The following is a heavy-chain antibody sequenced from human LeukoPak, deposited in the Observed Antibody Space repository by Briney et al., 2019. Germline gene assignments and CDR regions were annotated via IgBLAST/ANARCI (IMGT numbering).Heavy chain of an antibody. CDR1: GGSISSSSYY. CDR3: ARGLAIRDSSGYYSS. CDR2: IYYSGST. J-gene: IGHJ5*02. V-gene: IGHV4-39*01. Sequence: RPSETLSLTCTVPGGSISSSSYYWGWIRQPPGKGLEWIGSIYYSGSTYYNPSLKSRVTISVDTSKNQFSLKLSSVTAADTAVYYCARGLAIRDSSGYYSSWGQGTLVTVSS. D-gene: IGHD3-22*01.